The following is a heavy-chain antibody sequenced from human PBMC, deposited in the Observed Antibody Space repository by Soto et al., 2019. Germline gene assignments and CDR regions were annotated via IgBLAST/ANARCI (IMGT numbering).Heavy chain of an antibody. CDR3: AREMATISPAYFDY. D-gene: IGHD5-12*01. Sequence: SETLSLTCTVSGGSISSGDYYWSWIRQPPGKGLEWIGYIYYSGSTYYNPSLKSRVTISVDTSKNQFSLKLSSVTAADTAVYYSAREMATISPAYFDYCGQGPLVTVSS. CDR1: GGSISSGDYY. CDR2: IYYSGST. V-gene: IGHV4-30-4*01. J-gene: IGHJ4*02.